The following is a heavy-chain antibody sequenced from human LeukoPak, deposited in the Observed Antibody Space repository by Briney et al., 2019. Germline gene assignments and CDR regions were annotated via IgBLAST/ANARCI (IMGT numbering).Heavy chain of an antibody. J-gene: IGHJ6*03. Sequence: PSETLSLTCTVSGGSISSYYWSWIRQPAGKGLEWIGRIYTSGSTNYNPSLKSRVTMSVDTSKNQFSLKLSSVTAADTAVYYCARDSGSYSYYYYYMDVWGKGTTVTVSS. CDR2: IYTSGST. CDR1: GGSISSYY. V-gene: IGHV4-4*07. D-gene: IGHD1-26*01. CDR3: ARDSGSYSYYYYYMDV.